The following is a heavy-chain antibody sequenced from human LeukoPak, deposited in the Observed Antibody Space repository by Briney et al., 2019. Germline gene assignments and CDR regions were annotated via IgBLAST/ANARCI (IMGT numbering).Heavy chain of an antibody. J-gene: IGHJ4*02. Sequence: NPSETLSLTCTVSGGSIRSSYYYWGWIRQPPGKGLEWIGSIYYSGNTYYNPSLKSRVTISVDTSKNQFSLKLSSVTAADTAVYYCARGMTTVTQWGQGTLVTVSS. V-gene: IGHV4-39*07. CDR3: ARGMTTVTQ. D-gene: IGHD4-17*01. CDR2: IYYSGNT. CDR1: GGSIRSSYYY.